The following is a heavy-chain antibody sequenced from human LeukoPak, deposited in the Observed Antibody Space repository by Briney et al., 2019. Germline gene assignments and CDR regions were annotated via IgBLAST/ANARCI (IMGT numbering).Heavy chain of an antibody. CDR3: ARSYYGSGSDY. CDR1: GGSISSYY. Sequence: PSETLSLTCTVSGGSISSYYWSWIRQPPGKGLEWIGYIYYSGSTNYDPSLKSRVTISVDTSKNQFSLKLSSVTAADTVVYYCARSYYGSGSDYWGQGTLVTVSS. D-gene: IGHD3-10*01. V-gene: IGHV4-59*08. CDR2: IYYSGST. J-gene: IGHJ4*02.